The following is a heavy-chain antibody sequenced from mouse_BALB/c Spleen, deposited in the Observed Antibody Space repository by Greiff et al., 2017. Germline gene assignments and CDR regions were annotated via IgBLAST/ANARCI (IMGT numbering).Heavy chain of an antibody. D-gene: IGHD1-1*01. CDR3: ARDPYYDGSPYYYAMDY. CDR1: GFTFSSYA. Sequence: EVMLVESGGGLVKPGGSLKLSCAASGFTFSSYAMSWVRQSPEKRLEWVAEISSGGSYTYYPDTVTGRFTISRDNAKNTLYLEMSSLRSEDTAMYYCARDPYYDGSPYYYAMDYWGQGTSVTVSA. J-gene: IGHJ4*01. V-gene: IGHV5-9-4*01. CDR2: ISSGGSYT.